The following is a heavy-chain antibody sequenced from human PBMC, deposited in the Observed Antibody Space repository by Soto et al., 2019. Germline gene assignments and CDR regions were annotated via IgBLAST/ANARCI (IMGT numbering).Heavy chain of an antibody. D-gene: IGHD6-13*01. J-gene: IGHJ1*01. CDR3: ARGGQQQLVQPGAEYFQH. CDR1: GGTFSSYA. Sequence: QVQLVQSGAEVKKPGSSVKVSCKASGGTFSSYAISWVRQAPGQGLEWMGGIIPIFGTANYAQKFQGRVTITADESTSTDYMELSSLRSEDTAVYYCARGGQQQLVQPGAEYFQHWGQGTLVTVSS. CDR2: IIPIFGTA. V-gene: IGHV1-69*12.